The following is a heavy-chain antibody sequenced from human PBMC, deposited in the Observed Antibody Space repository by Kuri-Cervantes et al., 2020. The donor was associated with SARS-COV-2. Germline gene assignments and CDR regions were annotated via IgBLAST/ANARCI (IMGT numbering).Heavy chain of an antibody. CDR2: IRYDGSNK. CDR3: ARGRGGWSSYVDYYGMDV. J-gene: IGHJ6*02. D-gene: IGHD6-19*01. CDR1: GFTFSSYG. V-gene: IGHV3-30*02. Sequence: GGSLRLFCAASGFTFSSYGMHWVRQAPGKGLEWVAFIRYDGSNKYYADSVKGRFTISRDNSKNTLYLQMNSLRAEDTAVYYCARGRGGWSSYVDYYGMDVWGQGTMVTVSS.